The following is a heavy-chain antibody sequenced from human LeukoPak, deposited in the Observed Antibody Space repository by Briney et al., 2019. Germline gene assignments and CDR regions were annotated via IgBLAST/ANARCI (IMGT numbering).Heavy chain of an antibody. V-gene: IGHV3-23*01. J-gene: IGHJ4*02. CDR1: GFTFSSYA. CDR2: ISGSGGST. D-gene: IGHD2-2*01. Sequence: EGSLRLSCAASGFTFSSYAMSWVRQAPGKGLEWVSAISGSGGSTYYADSVKGRFTISRDNSKNTLYLQMNSLRAEDTAVYYCAKDLDCSSTSCYPDYWGQGTLVTVSS. CDR3: AKDLDCSSTSCYPDY.